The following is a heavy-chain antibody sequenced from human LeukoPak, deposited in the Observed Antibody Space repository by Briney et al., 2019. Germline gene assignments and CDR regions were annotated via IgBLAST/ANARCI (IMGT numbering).Heavy chain of an antibody. Sequence: ASVKVSCKASGYTFTNYYMHWVRQAPGQGLEWMGIINPSSGSTSYAQKFQGRVTMTRDTSTSAVYMELSSLRSEDTAVYYCAIERGSIGFDYWGQGTLVTVSS. CDR2: INPSSGST. CDR1: GYTFTNYY. V-gene: IGHV1-46*01. CDR3: AIERGSIGFDY. D-gene: IGHD3-10*01. J-gene: IGHJ4*02.